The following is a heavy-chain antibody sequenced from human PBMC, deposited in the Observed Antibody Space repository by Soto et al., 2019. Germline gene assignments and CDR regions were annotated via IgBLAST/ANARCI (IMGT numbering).Heavy chain of an antibody. V-gene: IGHV4-34*01. Sequence: KPSETLSLTCAVYGGSFSGYYWSWIRQPPGKGLEWIGEINHSGSTNYNPSLKSRVTISVDTSKNQFSLKLSSVTAADTAVYYCAREPPRRYDFWSGYQTNYYYYGMDVWGQGTTVTVSS. J-gene: IGHJ6*02. CDR3: AREPPRRYDFWSGYQTNYYYYGMDV. D-gene: IGHD3-3*01. CDR2: INHSGST. CDR1: GGSFSGYY.